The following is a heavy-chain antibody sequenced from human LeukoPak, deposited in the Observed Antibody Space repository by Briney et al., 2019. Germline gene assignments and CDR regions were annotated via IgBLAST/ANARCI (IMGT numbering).Heavy chain of an antibody. CDR3: ARGGGIVVVPAAIVWFDP. CDR1: GYTFTSYG. Sequence: GASVKVSCKASGYTFTSYGISWVRQAPGQGLEWMGWISAYNGNTNYAQKLQGRVTMTTDTSTSTAYMELRSLRSGDTAVYYCARGGGIVVVPAAIVWFDPWGQGTLVTVSS. CDR2: ISAYNGNT. V-gene: IGHV1-18*01. D-gene: IGHD2-2*01. J-gene: IGHJ5*02.